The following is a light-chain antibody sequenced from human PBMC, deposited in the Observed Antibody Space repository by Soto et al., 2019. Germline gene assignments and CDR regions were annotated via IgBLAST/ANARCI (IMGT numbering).Light chain of an antibody. CDR2: EGS. Sequence: QSALTQPASVSGSPGQSITISCIGSSSDIGTYNLVSWYQHHPGKAPKLIIYEGSLRPSGISYRFSASKSGNTASLTISGLQAEDEADYNCCSYAGSATWVFGGGTKLTVL. CDR3: CSYAGSATWV. CDR1: SSDIGTYNL. J-gene: IGLJ2*01. V-gene: IGLV2-23*01.